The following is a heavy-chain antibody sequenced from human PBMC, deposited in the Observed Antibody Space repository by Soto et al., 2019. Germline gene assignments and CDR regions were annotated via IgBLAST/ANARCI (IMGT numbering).Heavy chain of an antibody. D-gene: IGHD3-10*01. V-gene: IGHV1-69*04. J-gene: IGHJ4*02. CDR1: GDTFNFYS. Sequence: QVQLVQSGAEVKRPGSSVKVSCKASGDTFNFYSINWVRQAPGLGLEWMGRVNPILSMSNYAQRFQGRVTMTADKSTSTAYIELSALRSADTAIYYCATSYGSGYRAFDFWGQGALVTVSS. CDR3: ATSYGSGYRAFDF. CDR2: VNPILSMS.